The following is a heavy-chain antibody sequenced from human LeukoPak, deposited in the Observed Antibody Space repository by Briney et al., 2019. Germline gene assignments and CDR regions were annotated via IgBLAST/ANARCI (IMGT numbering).Heavy chain of an antibody. V-gene: IGHV3-30*18. D-gene: IGHD3-22*01. CDR1: GFTFSSYG. Sequence: GGSLRLSCAASGFTFSSYGMHWVPQAPGKGLEWVALISYDGSNEYYADSVKGRFTISRDNSKNTLYLQMNRLRAEDTAVYYCAKDRGAGYYDISGSNRFDPWGQGTLVTVSS. CDR3: AKDRGAGYYDISGSNRFDP. J-gene: IGHJ5*02. CDR2: ISYDGSNE.